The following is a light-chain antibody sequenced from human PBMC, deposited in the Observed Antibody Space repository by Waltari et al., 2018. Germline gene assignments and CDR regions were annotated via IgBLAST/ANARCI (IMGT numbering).Light chain of an antibody. J-gene: IGKJ3*01. CDR2: GAS. V-gene: IGKV3-20*01. CDR3: QQSYNAPRT. CDR1: QSVSSSY. Sequence: EIVLTQSPGTLSLSPGERATLSCRASQSVSSSYLAWYQQKPGQAPRLLIYGASSRATGIPDRFSGSGSGTDFTLTISRLEPEDFATYYCQQSYNAPRTFGLGTKVDIK.